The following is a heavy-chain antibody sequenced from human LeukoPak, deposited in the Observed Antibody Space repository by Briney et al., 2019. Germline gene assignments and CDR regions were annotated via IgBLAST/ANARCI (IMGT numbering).Heavy chain of an antibody. V-gene: IGHV4-59*12. Sequence: SETLSLTCTVSGGSISTYYWSWIRQPPGKGLEWIGYIYYSGSTNYNPSLKSRVTISVDTSKNQFSLKLSSVTAADTAVYYCARGPSIAALDFDYWGQGTLVTVSS. CDR2: IYYSGST. CDR1: GGSISTYY. J-gene: IGHJ4*02. CDR3: ARGPSIAALDFDY. D-gene: IGHD6-13*01.